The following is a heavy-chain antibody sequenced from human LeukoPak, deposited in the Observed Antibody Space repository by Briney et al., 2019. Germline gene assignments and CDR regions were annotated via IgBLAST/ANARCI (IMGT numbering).Heavy chain of an antibody. V-gene: IGHV1-18*01. CDR2: ISAYNGNT. D-gene: IGHD4-17*01. CDR3: ARDDYGDSKGRFDP. Sequence: ASVKVSCKASGYTFTSYGISWVRQAPGQGLEWMGWISAYNGNTNYVQKLQGRLAMTTDTSTSTAYMELRSLRSDDTAVYYCARDDYGDSKGRFDPWGQGTLVTVSS. J-gene: IGHJ5*02. CDR1: GYTFTSYG.